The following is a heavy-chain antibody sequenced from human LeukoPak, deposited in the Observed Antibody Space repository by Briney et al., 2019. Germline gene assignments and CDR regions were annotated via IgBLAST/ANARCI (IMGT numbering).Heavy chain of an antibody. D-gene: IGHD6-13*01. CDR2: KKQDGSEK. CDR1: GSTFSSIW. J-gene: IGHJ4*02. CDR3: ARFEAAAGNFDY. Sequence: GGSLRPSWVVPGSTFSSIWMSWVGQVPGKGRGGGANKKQDGSEKYYVDSVKGRFTISRDNAKNSLYLQMNSLRAEDTAVYYCARFEAAAGNFDYWGQGTLVTVSS. V-gene: IGHV3-7*01.